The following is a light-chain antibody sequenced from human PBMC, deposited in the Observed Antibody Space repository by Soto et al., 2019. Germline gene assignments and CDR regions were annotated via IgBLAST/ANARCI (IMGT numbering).Light chain of an antibody. CDR2: DAS. V-gene: IGKV1-5*01. Sequence: DIQMTQAPSTLSASVGDRVTITCRASQSISYWLAWYQQKPGKAPNLLIYDASNLESGVPSRFIGSGFGTEFTLTISSLQPDDFATYYCHQYNGYSWTFGQGTKVDLK. CDR3: HQYNGYSWT. J-gene: IGKJ1*01. CDR1: QSISYW.